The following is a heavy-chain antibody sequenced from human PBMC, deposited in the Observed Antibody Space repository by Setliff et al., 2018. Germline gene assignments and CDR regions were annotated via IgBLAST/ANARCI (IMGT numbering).Heavy chain of an antibody. CDR2: FDPEDGET. Sequence: ASVKVSCKVSGYTLTELSMHWVRQAPGKGLEWMGGFDPEDGETIYAQKFQGRVTMTEDTSTNTAYMELSSLRSEDTAVYYCATSVSWIQLVLYPQGHPEPFDYWGQGTLVTVSS. D-gene: IGHD5-18*01. CDR3: ATSVSWIQLVLYPQGHPEPFDY. CDR1: GYTLTELS. V-gene: IGHV1-24*01. J-gene: IGHJ4*02.